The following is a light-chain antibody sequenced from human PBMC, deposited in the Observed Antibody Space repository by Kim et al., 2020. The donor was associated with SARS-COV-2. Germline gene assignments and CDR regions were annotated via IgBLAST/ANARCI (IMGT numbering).Light chain of an antibody. Sequence: EIVLTQSPATLSVSPGEKATLSCRASQSVTRYLAWYQQKPGQAPRLLIYDASNRATAIPARFSGSGSGTDFTLTISSLEPEDFALYYCQQRSNWPPVITFGQGTRLEIK. CDR2: DAS. J-gene: IGKJ5*01. CDR1: QSVTRY. V-gene: IGKV3-11*01. CDR3: QQRSNWPPVIT.